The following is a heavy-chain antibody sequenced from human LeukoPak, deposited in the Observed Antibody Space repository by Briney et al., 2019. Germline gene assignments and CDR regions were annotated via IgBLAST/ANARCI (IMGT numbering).Heavy chain of an antibody. CDR1: GFTFSSYS. CDR2: ISSSSTTI. V-gene: IGHV3-48*02. CDR3: AGVDWGSFAFDL. J-gene: IGHJ3*01. Sequence: GGSLRLSCAASGFTFSSYSMSWVRQAPGKGLAWVSYISSSSTTIYYADSVKGRFTISRDNAKNSLYLQMDSLRDEDTSLFYCAGVDWGSFAFDLWGQGTMVTVSS. D-gene: IGHD7-27*01.